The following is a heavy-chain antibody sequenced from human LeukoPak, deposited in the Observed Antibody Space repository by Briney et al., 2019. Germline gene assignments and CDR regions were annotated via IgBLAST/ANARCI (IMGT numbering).Heavy chain of an antibody. D-gene: IGHD1-26*01. CDR3: ATDGAKVGVHT. CDR1: GGTFSSYA. Sequence: ASVKVSCKASGGTFSSYAISWVRQAPGQGLEWMGGFDPEDGETIYAQKFQGRVTMTEDTSTDTAYMELSSLRSEDTAVYYCATDGAKVGVHTWGQGTMVTVSS. J-gene: IGHJ3*01. V-gene: IGHV1-24*01. CDR2: FDPEDGET.